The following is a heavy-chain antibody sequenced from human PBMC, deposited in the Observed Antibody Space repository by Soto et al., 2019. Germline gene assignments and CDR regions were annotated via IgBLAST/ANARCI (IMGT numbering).Heavy chain of an antibody. CDR1: GYTFTSYG. J-gene: IGHJ6*02. CDR3: ARDSHYVLRFLEWLPKETHTGDMDV. Sequence: GASVKVSCKASGYTFTSYGISWVRQAPGQGLEWMGWISAYNGNTNYAQKLQGRVTMTTDTSTSTAYMELRSLRSDDTAVYYCARDSHYVLRFLEWLPKETHTGDMDVWGQGTTVTVSS. CDR2: ISAYNGNT. V-gene: IGHV1-18*04. D-gene: IGHD3-3*01.